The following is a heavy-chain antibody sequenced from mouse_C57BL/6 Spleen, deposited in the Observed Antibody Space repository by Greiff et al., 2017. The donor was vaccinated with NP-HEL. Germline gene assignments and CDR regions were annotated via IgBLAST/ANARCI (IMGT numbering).Heavy chain of an antibody. CDR3: ARRVLYYYAMDY. D-gene: IGHD1-1*02. V-gene: IGHV1-66*01. Sequence: QVQLQQSGPELVKPGASVKISCKASGYSFTSYYIHWVKQRPGQGLEWIGWIYPGSGNTKYNEKFKGKATLTADTSSSTAYMQLSSLTSEDSAVYYCARRVLYYYAMDYWGQGTSVTVSS. CDR1: GYSFTSYY. CDR2: IYPGSGNT. J-gene: IGHJ4*01.